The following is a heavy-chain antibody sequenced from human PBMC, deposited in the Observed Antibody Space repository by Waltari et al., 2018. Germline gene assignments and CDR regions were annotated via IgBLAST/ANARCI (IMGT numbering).Heavy chain of an antibody. CDR3: ARGGDVLRYFDWSNWGDAFDI. CDR1: GYTFTSYY. J-gene: IGHJ3*02. CDR2: INPSGGST. D-gene: IGHD3-9*01. V-gene: IGHV1-46*01. Sequence: QVQLVQSGAEVKKPGASVKVSCKASGYTFTSYYMHWVRQAPGQGLEWMGIINPSGGSTSYAQKFQCRVTMTRDTSTSTVYMELSSMRSEDTAVYYCARGGDVLRYFDWSNWGDAFDIWGQGTMVTVSS.